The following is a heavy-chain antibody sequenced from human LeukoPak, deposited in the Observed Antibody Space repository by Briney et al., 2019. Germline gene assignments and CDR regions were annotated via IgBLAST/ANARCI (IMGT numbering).Heavy chain of an antibody. CDR3: ARDLTYYDFWSGYYTGWFDP. CDR1: GFTFSDYY. V-gene: IGHV3-11*01. CDR2: ISSSGSTI. D-gene: IGHD3-3*01. J-gene: IGHJ5*02. Sequence: PGGPLRPSFAAPGFTFSDYYMSWIPQAPGKGRGGGSFISSSGSTIYYADSVKGRFTISRDNAKNSLYLQMNSLRAEDTAVYYCARDLTYYDFWSGYYTGWFDPWGQGTLVTVSS.